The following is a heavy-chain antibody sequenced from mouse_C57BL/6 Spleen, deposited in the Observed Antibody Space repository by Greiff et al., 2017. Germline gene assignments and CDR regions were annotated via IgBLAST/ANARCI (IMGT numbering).Heavy chain of an antibody. V-gene: IGHV7-3*01. CDR2: ISNKANGYTT. J-gene: IGHJ2*01. Sequence: DVKLVESGGGLVQPGGSLSLSCAASGFTFTDYYMSWVRQPPGKALEWLGFISNKANGYTTEYSASVKGRFTIARDNSQSILYLQMNALRAEDSATYYCARSNWCDYWGQGTTLTVSS. D-gene: IGHD4-1*02. CDR3: ARSNWCDY. CDR1: GFTFTDYY.